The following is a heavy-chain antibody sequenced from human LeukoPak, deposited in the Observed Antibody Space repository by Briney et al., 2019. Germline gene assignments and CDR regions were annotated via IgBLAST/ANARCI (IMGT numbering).Heavy chain of an antibody. V-gene: IGHV4-59*01. CDR1: GGSISSYY. CDR2: IYYSGST. Sequence: SETLSLTCTVSGGSISSYYWSWIRQPPGKGLEWIGYIYYSGSTNYNPSLKSRVTISVDTSKNQFSLKLSSVTAADTAVYYCARGIIAAAGNLDYWGQGTLVTVSS. D-gene: IGHD6-13*01. J-gene: IGHJ4*02. CDR3: ARGIIAAAGNLDY.